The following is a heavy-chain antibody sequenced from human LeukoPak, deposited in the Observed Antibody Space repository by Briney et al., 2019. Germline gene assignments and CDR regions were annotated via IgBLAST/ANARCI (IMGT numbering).Heavy chain of an antibody. CDR3: ARALRHGGTAYDAFDI. D-gene: IGHD2-15*01. CDR1: GFSLSTSGMC. V-gene: IGHV2-70*11. Sequence: SGPALVKPTQTLTLTCTFSGFSLSTSGMCVSWIRQPPGKALEWLARIDWDDDKYYSTSLKTRLTISKDTSKNQVVLTMTNMDPVDTATYYCARALRHGGTAYDAFDIWGQGTMVTVSS. CDR2: IDWDDDK. J-gene: IGHJ3*02.